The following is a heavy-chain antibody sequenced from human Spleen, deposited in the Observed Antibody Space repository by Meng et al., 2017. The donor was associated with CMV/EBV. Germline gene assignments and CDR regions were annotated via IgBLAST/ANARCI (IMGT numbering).Heavy chain of an antibody. V-gene: IGHV3-30*02. CDR2: IRYDGSNK. D-gene: IGHD3-16*01. CDR3: ARGGWGAFVDAFDI. CDR1: GFTFSSYG. J-gene: IGHJ3*02. Sequence: GGSLRLSCAASGFTFSSYGMHWVRQAPGKGLEWVAFIRYDGSNKYYADSVKGRFTISRDNSKNTLYLQMNSLRAEDTAVYYCARGGWGAFVDAFDIWGQGTMVTVSS.